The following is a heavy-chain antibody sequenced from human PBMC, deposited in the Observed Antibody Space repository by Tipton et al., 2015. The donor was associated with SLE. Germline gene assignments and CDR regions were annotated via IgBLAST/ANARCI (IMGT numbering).Heavy chain of an antibody. CDR3: ARGTAKYQLILSDGFDM. V-gene: IGHV4-34*01. Sequence: TLSLTCAVYRGSFSGSYWSWIRQSPGKGLEWIGEVYPGGHTNLNPSLKSRVTISLDTSRNQFTLKLNSVTAADTAVYYCARGTAKYQLILSDGFDMWGQGTMVTVSS. D-gene: IGHD2-2*01. J-gene: IGHJ3*02. CDR1: RGSFSGSY. CDR2: VYPGGHT.